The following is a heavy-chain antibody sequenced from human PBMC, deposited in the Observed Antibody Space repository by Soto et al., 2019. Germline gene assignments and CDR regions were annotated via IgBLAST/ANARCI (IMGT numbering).Heavy chain of an antibody. J-gene: IGHJ4*02. Sequence: GGSLRLSCAASGFTFSSYAMSWVRQAPGKGLEWVSAISGSGGSTYYADSVKGRFTISRDNSKNTLYLQMNSLRAEDTAVYYCAKPGRVRFGESTHDYWGQGTLVTVSS. V-gene: IGHV3-23*01. CDR3: AKPGRVRFGESTHDY. CDR1: GFTFSSYA. D-gene: IGHD3-10*01. CDR2: ISGSGGST.